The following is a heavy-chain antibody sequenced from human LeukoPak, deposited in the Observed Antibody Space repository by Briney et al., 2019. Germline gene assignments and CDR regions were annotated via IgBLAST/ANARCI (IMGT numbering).Heavy chain of an antibody. CDR2: ISAYNGYT. Sequence: ASLNVSCKASGYTFTTYGITWVRQAPGQGLEWMGWISAYNGYTNYAQNLQGRVTMTTDTSTSTAYMELRSLRSNDTAVYYYARAGPFYFDGSGYYPFDYWGQGTQVIVSS. CDR1: GYTFTTYG. J-gene: IGHJ4*02. D-gene: IGHD3-22*01. V-gene: IGHV1-18*01. CDR3: ARAGPFYFDGSGYYPFDY.